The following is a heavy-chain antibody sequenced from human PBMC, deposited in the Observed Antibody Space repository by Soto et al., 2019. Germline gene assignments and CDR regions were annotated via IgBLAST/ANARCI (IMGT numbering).Heavy chain of an antibody. CDR2: IYSGGST. D-gene: IGHD3-10*01. CDR3: AVGVRGVIYFDY. V-gene: IGHV3-66*01. CDR1: GFTVSSNY. Sequence: EVQLVESGGGLVQPGGSLRLSCAASGFTVSSNYMSWVRQAPGKGLEWVSVIYSGGSTYYADSVKGRFTISRENSKNTLYLQMNSLRAEDTAVYYCAVGVRGVIYFDYWGQGTLVTVSS. J-gene: IGHJ4*02.